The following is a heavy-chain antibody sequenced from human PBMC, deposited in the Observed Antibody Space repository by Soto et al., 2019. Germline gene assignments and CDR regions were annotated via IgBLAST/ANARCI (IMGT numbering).Heavy chain of an antibody. CDR1: GGSISTYY. CDR2: IYYDGST. Sequence: SETLSLTCTVSGGSISTYYWSWIRQPPGKGLEWIGYIYYDGSTSYNPSLRSRVNISVDTSKNQFSLILSSVTSADTAVYYCARDQLSSGLYVWFDPWGQGTLVTVSS. J-gene: IGHJ5*02. D-gene: IGHD6-25*01. CDR3: ARDQLSSGLYVWFDP. V-gene: IGHV4-59*01.